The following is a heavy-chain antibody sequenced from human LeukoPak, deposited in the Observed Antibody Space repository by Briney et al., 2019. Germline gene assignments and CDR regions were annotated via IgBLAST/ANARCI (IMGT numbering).Heavy chain of an antibody. CDR1: GYTFTSYA. CDR3: ARRYRSPLYNYYYMDV. V-gene: IGHV1-2*02. CDR2: INPNSGGT. Sequence: ASVKVSCKASGYTFTSYAMNWVRQAPGQGLEWMGWINPNSGGTNYAQKFQGRVTMTRDTSISTAYMELSRLRSDDTAVYYCARRYRSPLYNYYYMDVWGKGTTVTVSS. J-gene: IGHJ6*03. D-gene: IGHD1-26*01.